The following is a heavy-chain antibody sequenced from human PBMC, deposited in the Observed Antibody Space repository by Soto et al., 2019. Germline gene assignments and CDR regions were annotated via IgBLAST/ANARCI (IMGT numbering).Heavy chain of an antibody. J-gene: IGHJ6*03. V-gene: IGHV3-66*01. D-gene: IGHD2-15*01. CDR2: IQSGGTT. CDR3: ARDDILCSGGSCYWVPMDV. CDR1: GFTVSSKY. Sequence: EVQLVESGGGVVQPGGSLRLSCAASGFTVSSKYMSWVRQAPGKGLEWVSLIQSGGTTYYADSVKGRFTISRASSKKKLNILMDSLRAEDKAVYYWARDDILCSGGSCYWVPMDVGCKWTTVTVSS.